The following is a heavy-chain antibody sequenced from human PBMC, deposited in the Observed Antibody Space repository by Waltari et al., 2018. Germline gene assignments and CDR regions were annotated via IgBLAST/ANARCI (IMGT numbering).Heavy chain of an antibody. J-gene: IGHJ4*02. V-gene: IGHV4-59*08. D-gene: IGHD5-12*01. CDR2: IYYSGIA. CDR3: ARHPRYSGYDLRVYFDY. Sequence: QVQLQESGPGLVKPSETLSLTCTVSGGAISSYYWSWIRQPTGKGLEWIGYIYYSGIANSNPSLKSRVTISVDPSKNQFSLKLISVTAADPAVYYCARHPRYSGYDLRVYFDYWGQGTLVTVSS. CDR1: GGAISSYY.